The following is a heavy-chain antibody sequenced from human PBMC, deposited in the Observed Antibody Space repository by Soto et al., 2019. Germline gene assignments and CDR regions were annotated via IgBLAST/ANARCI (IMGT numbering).Heavy chain of an antibody. CDR3: AREKASTSLLTHYYYAMDV. J-gene: IGHJ6*02. V-gene: IGHV1-46*01. Sequence: WASVKVSCKSSGYTFINYYVHWVRQAPGQGLEWMGMINPSGGRTTYPQKFQGRVTMTRDTSTSTVYVELSSLRSDDTAVFYCAREKASTSLLTHYYYAMDVWGQGTTVTVS. CDR2: INPSGGRT. CDR1: GYTFINYY.